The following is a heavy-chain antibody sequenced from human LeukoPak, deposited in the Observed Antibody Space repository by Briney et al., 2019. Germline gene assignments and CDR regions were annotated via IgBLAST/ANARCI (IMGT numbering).Heavy chain of an antibody. V-gene: IGHV3-30*03. Sequence: GGSLRLSCAASGFTFSSYGMHWVRQAPGKGLEWVAVISYDGSNKYYADSVKGRFTISRDNSKNTLYLQMNSLRAEDTAVYYCARESSGWLRPPDAFDIWGQGTMVTVSS. CDR2: ISYDGSNK. J-gene: IGHJ3*02. D-gene: IGHD6-19*01. CDR1: GFTFSSYG. CDR3: ARESSGWLRPPDAFDI.